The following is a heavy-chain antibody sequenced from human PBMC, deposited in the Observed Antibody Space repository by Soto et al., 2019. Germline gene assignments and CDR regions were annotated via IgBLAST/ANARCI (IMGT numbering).Heavy chain of an antibody. D-gene: IGHD6-19*01. Sequence: QLQLQESGSGLVKPSQTLSLTCAVSGGSISSGGYSWSWIRQPPGKGLEWIGYIYHSGSTYYNPSLKSRVHLPVDRSKTPFALKLSSVTAADTAVYYCATAGGLGAVAADYWGQGTLVTVSS. CDR1: GGSISSGGYS. V-gene: IGHV4-30-2*01. CDR2: IYHSGST. J-gene: IGHJ4*02. CDR3: ATAGGLGAVAADY.